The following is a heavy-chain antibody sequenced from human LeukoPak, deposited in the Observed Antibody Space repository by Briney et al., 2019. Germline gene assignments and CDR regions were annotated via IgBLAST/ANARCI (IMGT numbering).Heavy chain of an antibody. D-gene: IGHD6-19*01. J-gene: IGHJ4*02. Sequence: GGSLRLSCAASGFTFSSYWMSWVRQAPGKGLEWVANIKQDGGEKYYVDSVKGRFTISRDNAKNSLYPQMNSLRAEDTAVYYCARDNLAVAVGFDYWGQGTLVTVSS. V-gene: IGHV3-7*01. CDR1: GFTFSSYW. CDR2: IKQDGGEK. CDR3: ARDNLAVAVGFDY.